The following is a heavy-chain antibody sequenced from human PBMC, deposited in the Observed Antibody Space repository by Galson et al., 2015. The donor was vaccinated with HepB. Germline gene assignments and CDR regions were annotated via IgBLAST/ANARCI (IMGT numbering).Heavy chain of an antibody. CDR3: ARGTSGAGAAYLFQSINFAPLDF. V-gene: IGHV3-13*01. Sequence: SLRLSCAGSGFNFNNYDMHWVRQVVGKGLEWVSGIGSGGDTYYADSVKGRFSVSRENAESSLYLQMNSLRAGDTAVYYCARGTSGAGAAYLFQSINFAPLDFWGQVTLVTVSS. D-gene: IGHD6-6*01. J-gene: IGHJ4*02. CDR1: GFNFNNYD. CDR2: IGSGGDT.